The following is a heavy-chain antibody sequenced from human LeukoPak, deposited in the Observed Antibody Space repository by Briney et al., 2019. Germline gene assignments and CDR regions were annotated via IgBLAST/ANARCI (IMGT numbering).Heavy chain of an antibody. CDR2: ISHDGMNA. CDR1: GLHFSGTA. V-gene: IGHV3-23*01. Sequence: GGSLRLSCAASGLHFSGTAMSWVRQAPGKGLEWVSAISHDGMNAYYADSVKGRFTISRDNAKNSLYLQMNSLRAEDTAVYYCAREGTAMVSFDYWGQGTLVTVSS. CDR3: AREGTAMVSFDY. D-gene: IGHD5-18*01. J-gene: IGHJ4*02.